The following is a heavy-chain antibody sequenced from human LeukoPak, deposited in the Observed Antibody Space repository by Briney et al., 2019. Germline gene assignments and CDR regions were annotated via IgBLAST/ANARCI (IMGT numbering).Heavy chain of an antibody. Sequence: GGSLRLSCAASGFTFSSYAMSWVRQAPGKGLEWVSAISGSGGSTYYADSVKGRFTISRDNSKNMLYLQMNSLRAEDTAVYYCAKDPEGGYSGYFDYWGQGTLVTVSS. J-gene: IGHJ4*02. CDR1: GFTFSSYA. V-gene: IGHV3-23*01. D-gene: IGHD5-12*01. CDR3: AKDPEGGYSGYFDY. CDR2: ISGSGGST.